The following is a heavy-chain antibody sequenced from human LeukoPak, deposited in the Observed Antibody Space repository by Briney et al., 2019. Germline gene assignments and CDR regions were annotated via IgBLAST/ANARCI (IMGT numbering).Heavy chain of an antibody. D-gene: IGHD4-17*01. V-gene: IGHV3-7*03. CDR2: IKQDESEK. J-gene: IGHJ3*02. Sequence: GGSLRLSCAASGFTFSGYWMSWVRQAPGKGPEWVANIKQDESEKYYVDSVKGRFTISRDNAKNSLYLQMNSLRAEDTAVYYCAAPVTTSSRAFDIWGQGTMVTVSS. CDR3: AAPVTTSSRAFDI. CDR1: GFTFSGYW.